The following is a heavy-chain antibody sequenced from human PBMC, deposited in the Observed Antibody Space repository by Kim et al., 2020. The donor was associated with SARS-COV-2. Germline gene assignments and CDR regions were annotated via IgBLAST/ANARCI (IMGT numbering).Heavy chain of an antibody. J-gene: IGHJ6*03. CDR3: ARNPPERYCSSTSCYYYYYMDV. CDR1: GYTFTSYA. V-gene: IGHV1-3*01. CDR2: INAGNGNT. D-gene: IGHD2-2*01. Sequence: ASVNVSCKASGYTFTSYAMHWVRQAPGQRLEWMGWINAGNGNTKYSQKFQGRVTITRDTSASTAYMELSSLRSEDTAVYYCARNPPERYCSSTSCYYYYYMDVWGKGTTVTVSS.